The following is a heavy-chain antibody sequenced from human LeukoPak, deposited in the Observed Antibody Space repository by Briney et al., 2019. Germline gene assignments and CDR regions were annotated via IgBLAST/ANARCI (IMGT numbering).Heavy chain of an antibody. D-gene: IGHD3-10*01. CDR1: GVSVSSGSYY. Sequence: SETLSLTCTVSGVSVSSGSYYWSWIRQPPGTGLEWIGYICYTGSTNYNPSLKSRVSISVDTSKNQFSLKLSTVTTADTAVYYCARRGGSGRSFDYWGQGTLVTVSS. V-gene: IGHV4-61*01. CDR3: ARRGGSGRSFDY. CDR2: ICYTGST. J-gene: IGHJ4*02.